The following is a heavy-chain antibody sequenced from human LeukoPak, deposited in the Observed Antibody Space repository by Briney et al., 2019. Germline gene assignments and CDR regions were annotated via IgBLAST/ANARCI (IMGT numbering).Heavy chain of an antibody. D-gene: IGHD2-2*01. Sequence: GESLKISCKGSGYIFASFWIGWVRQLPGKGLEWMGVIYPADSDTRYSPSFQGQVTISADKSTSTAYLQWSTLKASDTAIYYCARQSAAAQYTNWFDPWGQGTLVTVSS. V-gene: IGHV5-51*01. CDR3: ARQSAAAQYTNWFDP. J-gene: IGHJ5*02. CDR2: IYPADSDT. CDR1: GYIFASFW.